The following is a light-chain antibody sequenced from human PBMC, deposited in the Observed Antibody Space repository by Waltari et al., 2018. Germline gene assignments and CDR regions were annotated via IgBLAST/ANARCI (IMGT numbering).Light chain of an antibody. CDR3: MIWHSSACV. Sequence: QAVLTQPASLSASPRASASLTCTLRRGINVGTYRIYWYQPKPGSPPQYLLRYKSDSDKQQGSGVPSRFSGSKDASANAGILLISGLQSEDEADYYCMIWHSSACVFGGGTKLTVL. V-gene: IGLV5-45*01. CDR1: RGINVGTYR. J-gene: IGLJ3*02. CDR2: YKSDSDK.